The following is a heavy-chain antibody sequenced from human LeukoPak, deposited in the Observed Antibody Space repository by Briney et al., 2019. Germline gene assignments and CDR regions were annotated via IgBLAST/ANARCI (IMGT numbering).Heavy chain of an antibody. V-gene: IGHV3-23*01. CDR1: GFTFSSYA. D-gene: IGHD5-18*01. CDR3: ARDLSGVTGYTYGRGIDY. CDR2: ISGSGGST. Sequence: GGSLRLSCAASGFTFSSYAMSWVRQAPGKGLEWVSAISGSGGSTYYADSVKGRFTISRDNAKTSLYLQMNSLRAEDTAVYYCARDLSGVTGYTYGRGIDYWGQGTLVTVSP. J-gene: IGHJ4*02.